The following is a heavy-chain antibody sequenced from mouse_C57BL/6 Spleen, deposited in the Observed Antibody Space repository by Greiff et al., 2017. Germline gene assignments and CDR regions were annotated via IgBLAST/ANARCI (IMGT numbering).Heavy chain of an antibody. CDR1: GYSITSGYY. Sequence: EVKLMESGPGLVKPSQSLSLTCSVTGYSITSGYYWNWIRQFPGNKLEWMGYISYDGSNNYNPSLKNRNSITRDTSKNQFFLKLNSVTTEDTAPYYCARRGHAKRERESSPIYYGYYAMDYWGQGTSVTVSS. V-gene: IGHV3-6*01. CDR3: ARRGHAKRERESSPIYYGYYAMDY. J-gene: IGHJ4*01. CDR2: ISYDGSN. D-gene: IGHD2-1*01.